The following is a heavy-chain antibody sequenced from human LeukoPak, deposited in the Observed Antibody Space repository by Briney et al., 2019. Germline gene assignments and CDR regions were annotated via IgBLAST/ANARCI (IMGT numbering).Heavy chain of an antibody. Sequence: PSETLSLTCAVYGGSFSGYYWSWIRQAPGKGLEWVAVISYDGSNKYYADSVKGRFTISRDNSKNTLYLQMNSLRAEDTAVYYCARVTVGYGHFDYWGQGTLVTVSS. J-gene: IGHJ4*02. V-gene: IGHV3-30-3*01. CDR2: ISYDGSNK. D-gene: IGHD5-18*01. CDR1: GGSFSGYY. CDR3: ARVTVGYGHFDY.